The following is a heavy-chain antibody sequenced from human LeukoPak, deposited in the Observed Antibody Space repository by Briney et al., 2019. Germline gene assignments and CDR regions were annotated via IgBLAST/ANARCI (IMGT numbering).Heavy chain of an antibody. CDR3: AKDIGMGEQSWSLQLAEYFQH. D-gene: IGHD3-16*01. Sequence: GGSLRLSCAASGFTFDDYAMHWVRQAPGKGLEWVSGISWNSGSIGYADSVKGRFTISRDNAKNSLYLQMNSLRAEDTALYYCAKDIGMGEQSWSLQLAEYFQHWGQGTLVTVSS. V-gene: IGHV3-9*01. CDR1: GFTFDDYA. CDR2: ISWNSGSI. J-gene: IGHJ1*01.